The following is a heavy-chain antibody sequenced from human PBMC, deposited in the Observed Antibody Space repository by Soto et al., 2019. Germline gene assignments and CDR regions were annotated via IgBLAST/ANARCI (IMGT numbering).Heavy chain of an antibody. V-gene: IGHV3-33*08. CDR2: IGHDGNIT. CDR1: GFTFRNYA. D-gene: IGHD3-3*01. J-gene: IGHJ4*02. Sequence: QVQLVESGGGVVQPGRSLRLSCVASGFTFRNYAMFWVRKPPGKGLEWVAYIGHDGNITLDADSVKGRFTISRDNSKNTVDLQMSRLRLDDTGSYYWARDGSMTISGRDDNWGQGTLVTVS. CDR3: ARDGSMTISGRDDN.